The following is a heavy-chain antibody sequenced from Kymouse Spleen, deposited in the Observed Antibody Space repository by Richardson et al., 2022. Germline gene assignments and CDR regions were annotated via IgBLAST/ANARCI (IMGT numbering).Heavy chain of an antibody. Sequence: QVQLQQWGAGLLKPSETLSLTCAVYGGSFSGYYWSWIRQPPGKGLEWIGEINHSGSTNYNPSLKSRVTISVDTSKNQFSLKLSSVTAADTAVYYCARGTLRYFDWFYFDYWGQGTLVTVSS. CDR2: INHSGST. V-gene: IGHV4-34*01. CDR1: GGSFSGYY. J-gene: IGHJ4*02. D-gene: IGHD3-9*01. CDR3: ARGTLRYFDWFYFDY.